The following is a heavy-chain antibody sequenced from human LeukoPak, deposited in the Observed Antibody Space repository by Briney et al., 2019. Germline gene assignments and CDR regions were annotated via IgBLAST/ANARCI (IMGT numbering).Heavy chain of an antibody. V-gene: IGHV4-34*01. CDR2: INHSGST. CDR1: GGSFSGYY. CDR3: ARANCSSTSCYKRGFDY. Sequence: PSETLSLTCAVYGGSFSGYYWSWIRQPPGKGLEWIGEINHSGSTNYNPSLKSRVTISVDTSKNQFSLKLSSVTAADTAVYYCARANCSSTSCYKRGFDYWGQGTLVTVSS. J-gene: IGHJ4*02. D-gene: IGHD2-2*02.